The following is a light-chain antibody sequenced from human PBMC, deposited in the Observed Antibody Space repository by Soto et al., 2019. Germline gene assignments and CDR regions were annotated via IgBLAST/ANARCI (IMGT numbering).Light chain of an antibody. CDR2: DAS. Sequence: DIQMTQSPSSLSASVGDRVSITCQASQDISHYLNWYQQKPGKAPQLLIYDASNLETGVPSRFSGSGAGTDFTFTISSLQPEDIETYYCQQYKSLPRTFGQGTKVEIK. V-gene: IGKV1-33*01. CDR1: QDISHY. CDR3: QQYKSLPRT. J-gene: IGKJ1*01.